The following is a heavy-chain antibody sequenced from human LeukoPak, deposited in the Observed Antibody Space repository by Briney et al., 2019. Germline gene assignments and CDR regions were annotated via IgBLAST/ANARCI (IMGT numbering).Heavy chain of an antibody. J-gene: IGHJ6*03. CDR1: GYTFTSYG. V-gene: IGHV1-18*01. D-gene: IGHD1-26*01. CDR3: ARGFIEPEQTDYYYMDV. CDR2: INTYNGNT. Sequence: ASVKVSCKASGYTFTSYGITWVRQAPGQGLEWMTWINTYNGNTNYAQKLQGRVTMTTDTSTSTSYMELRSLRSDDTAVYYCARGFIEPEQTDYYYMDVWGKGTTVTVSS.